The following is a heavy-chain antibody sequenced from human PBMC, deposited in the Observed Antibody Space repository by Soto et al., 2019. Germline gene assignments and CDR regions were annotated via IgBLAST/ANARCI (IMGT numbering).Heavy chain of an antibody. Sequence: QVQLVESGGGVVQPGRSLTLSCAASGFSFSTYGMHWVRQAPGKGLEWVAVISYDGGTKYYADSVKGRVAISRDNTKNTLYRQVNSLRPEDTAVYYCAKSSLGDDGTGFQSWFFDLWGRGTQVTVSS. J-gene: IGHJ2*01. D-gene: IGHD3-22*01. CDR2: ISYDGGTK. CDR1: GFSFSTYG. V-gene: IGHV3-30*18. CDR3: AKSSLGDDGTGFQSWFFDL.